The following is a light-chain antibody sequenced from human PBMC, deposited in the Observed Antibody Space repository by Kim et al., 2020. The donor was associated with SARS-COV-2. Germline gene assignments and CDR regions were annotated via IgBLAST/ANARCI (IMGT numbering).Light chain of an antibody. CDR2: QDN. CDR1: ELGDKY. CDR3: QAWDSSNHNYV. V-gene: IGLV3-1*01. Sequence: PGQRASITCSGYELGDKYVSWNQQKPGTSPVVVIYQDNQRPSGIPERFSGSNSGNTATMTISGTQAMDEADYYCQAWDSSNHNYVFGAGTKVTVL. J-gene: IGLJ1*01.